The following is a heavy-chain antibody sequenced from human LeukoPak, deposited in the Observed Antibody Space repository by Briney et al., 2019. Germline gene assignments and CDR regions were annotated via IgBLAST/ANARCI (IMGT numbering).Heavy chain of an antibody. Sequence: ASVKVSCKASGYTFTSYGINWVRQAPGQGLEWMGWISAYNGKTSYAQKLQDRVTMTTDTSTSTAYMELRSLRSDDTAIYYCARMMSIPVAGHRPLFDYWGQGTLVTVSS. CDR1: GYTFTSYG. CDR2: ISAYNGKT. V-gene: IGHV1-18*01. CDR3: ARMMSIPVAGHRPLFDY. D-gene: IGHD6-19*01. J-gene: IGHJ4*02.